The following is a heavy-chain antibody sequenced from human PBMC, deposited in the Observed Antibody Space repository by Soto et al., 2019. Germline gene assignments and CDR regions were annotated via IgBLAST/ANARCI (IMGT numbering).Heavy chain of an antibody. CDR2: IYPGDSDT. V-gene: IGHV5-51*01. Sequence: PGEARKISCKGSGYTLTTDWISGARQKPWNGLEWMCIIYPGDSDTRYSPSVQGQVTTSADKSIRTAYLQWSGLKASDTAMYYCARLRSLIAGMDVWGQGTTVTVSS. J-gene: IGHJ6*02. D-gene: IGHD3-22*01. CDR1: GYTLTTDW. CDR3: ARLRSLIAGMDV.